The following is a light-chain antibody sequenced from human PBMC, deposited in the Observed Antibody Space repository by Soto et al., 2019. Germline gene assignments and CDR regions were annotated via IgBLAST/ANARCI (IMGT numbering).Light chain of an antibody. CDR3: QPYDALPSVT. Sequence: DIQMTQSPSTLPASVGDRVTIXXRASQSISNWLAWDQQKPGTAPKVXXYHSSNLETGFPSRFSGSGSGTDFTFTISRLQPEAIATYYCQPYDALPSVTFGPGTRLEIK. CDR2: HSS. V-gene: IGKV1-33*01. J-gene: IGKJ5*01. CDR1: QSISNW.